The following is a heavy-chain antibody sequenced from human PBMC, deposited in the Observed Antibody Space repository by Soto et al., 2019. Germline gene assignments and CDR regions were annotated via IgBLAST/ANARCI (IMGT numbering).Heavy chain of an antibody. CDR1: GGSISSSSYY. CDR3: ARISNYYGSGSPRYYFDY. D-gene: IGHD3-10*01. J-gene: IGHJ4*02. Sequence: QLQLQESGPGLVKPSETLSLTCTVSGGSISSSSYYWGWIRQPPGKGLEWIGNTFYTGSTYYNPSLKSRVTISVDTSKNQFSLKLSSVTAADTAVYYCARISNYYGSGSPRYYFDYWGQGTLVTVSS. CDR2: TFYTGST. V-gene: IGHV4-39*01.